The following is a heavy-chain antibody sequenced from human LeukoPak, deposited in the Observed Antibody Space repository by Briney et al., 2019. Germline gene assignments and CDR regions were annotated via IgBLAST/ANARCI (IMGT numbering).Heavy chain of an antibody. Sequence: GGSLRLSCAASGFTFNNYAMSWVRQAPGKGLEWVSAISGSGGSTYYADSVKGRFTISRDNSKNTLYLQMNSLRAEDTAVYYCAKTWDIWGSYRYVDYWGQGTLVTVSS. CDR1: GFTFNNYA. CDR2: ISGSGGST. CDR3: AKTWDIWGSYRYVDY. J-gene: IGHJ4*02. V-gene: IGHV3-23*01. D-gene: IGHD3-16*02.